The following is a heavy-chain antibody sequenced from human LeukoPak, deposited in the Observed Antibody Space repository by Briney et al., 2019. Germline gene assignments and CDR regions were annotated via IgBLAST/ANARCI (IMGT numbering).Heavy chain of an antibody. CDR3: ARHMSTSDAFNI. Sequence: AASVKVSCKASGYTFTNYYISWVRQAPGQGLEWMGWISTYIGNTNYAQNFQGRVTMTTDTATGTAYMELRSLRSDDTAIYYCARHMSTSDAFNIWGQGTVVTVSS. CDR2: ISTYIGNT. CDR1: GYTFTNYY. V-gene: IGHV1-18*01. J-gene: IGHJ3*02. D-gene: IGHD3-16*01.